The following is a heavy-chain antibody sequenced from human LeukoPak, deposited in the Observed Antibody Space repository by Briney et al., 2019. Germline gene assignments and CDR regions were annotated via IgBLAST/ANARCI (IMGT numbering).Heavy chain of an antibody. CDR2: ISYDGSNK. J-gene: IGHJ4*02. Sequence: PGRSLRLSCAASGFTFSSYGMHWVRQAPGKGLEWVAVISYDGSNKYYADSVKGRFTISRDNSKNTLYLQMNSLRAEDTAVYYCARDLGELPTYWGQGTLVTVSS. CDR1: GFTFSSYG. V-gene: IGHV3-30*03. CDR3: ARDLGELPTY. D-gene: IGHD1-26*01.